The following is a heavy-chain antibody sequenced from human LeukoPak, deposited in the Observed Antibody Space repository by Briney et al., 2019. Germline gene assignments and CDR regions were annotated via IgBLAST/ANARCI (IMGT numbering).Heavy chain of an antibody. CDR1: GFTFSSYSMN. V-gene: IGHV4-39*01. J-gene: IGHJ4*02. CDR2: IYYSGST. Sequence: GSLRLSCAASGFTFSSYSMNWVRQAPGKGLEWIGSIYYSGSTYYNPSLKSRVTISVDTSKNQFSLKLSSVTAADTAVYYCARHVSYYGSGSYYNRWGQGTLVTVSS. D-gene: IGHD3-10*01. CDR3: ARHVSYYGSGSYYNR.